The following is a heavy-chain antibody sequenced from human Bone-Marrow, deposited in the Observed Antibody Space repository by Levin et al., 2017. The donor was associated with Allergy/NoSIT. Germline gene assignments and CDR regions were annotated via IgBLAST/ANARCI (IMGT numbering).Heavy chain of an antibody. CDR2: ISSSGSTI. Sequence: PGGSLRLSCAASGFTFSDYYMSWIRQAPGKGLEWVSYISSSGSTIYYADSVKGRFTISRDNAKNSLYLQMNSLRAEDTAVYYCARFRYCSGGSCSHTQYYFDYWGQGTLVTVSS. CDR1: GFTFSDYY. V-gene: IGHV3-11*01. J-gene: IGHJ4*02. D-gene: IGHD2-15*01. CDR3: ARFRYCSGGSCSHTQYYFDY.